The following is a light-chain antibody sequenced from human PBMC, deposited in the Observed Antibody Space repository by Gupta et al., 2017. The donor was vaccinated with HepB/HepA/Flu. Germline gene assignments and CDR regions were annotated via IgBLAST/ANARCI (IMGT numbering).Light chain of an antibody. J-gene: IGKJ4*01. CDR3: QHKDSSPVP. CDR2: AAS. CDR1: QNINSS. Sequence: DIQMSQSPSCLSASVGDRVTFTCRASQNINSSLNWYQQKPGEVPKLLIYAASSMKSGVPSSFSGSGSGTDFILTIRRRQPEDFASYYCQHKDSSPVPFGRGTKVDIK. V-gene: IGKV1-39*01.